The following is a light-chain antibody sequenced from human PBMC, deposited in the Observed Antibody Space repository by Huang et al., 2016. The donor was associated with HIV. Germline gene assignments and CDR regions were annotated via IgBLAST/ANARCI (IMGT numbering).Light chain of an antibody. J-gene: IGKJ5*01. CDR2: SAS. V-gene: IGKV1-12*01. CDR3: LQADISPRS. CDR1: QDISIW. Sequence: DIQMTQSPSSVSASEGDTVTITCRVSQDISIWLAWYQQKPREAPTLLIHSASILVSGVPSRFSGSGSGTNFSLTINGLRPDDFATYYCLQADISPRSFGQGTRLDIQ.